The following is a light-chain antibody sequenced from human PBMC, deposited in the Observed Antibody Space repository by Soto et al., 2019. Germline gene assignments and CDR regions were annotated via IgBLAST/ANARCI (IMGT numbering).Light chain of an antibody. Sequence: EIVLTQSPVTLSLSPGERATLSCRASQSFSSSDLVWYQQKPGQAPRLLIHGASTRATGIPDRFSGSGSGTDFTLTISRLEPEDFAVYFCQQYGRSSWTFGQGTKVEIK. CDR1: QSFSSSD. J-gene: IGKJ1*01. CDR3: QQYGRSSWT. CDR2: GAS. V-gene: IGKV3-20*01.